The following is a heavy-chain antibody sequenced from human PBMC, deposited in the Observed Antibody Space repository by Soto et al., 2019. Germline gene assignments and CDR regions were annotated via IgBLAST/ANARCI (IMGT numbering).Heavy chain of an antibody. CDR2: IWYDGSNK. D-gene: IGHD4-17*01. V-gene: IGHV3-33*01. J-gene: IGHJ4*02. CDR1: GFTFSSYG. Sequence: GGSLRLSCAASGFTFSSYGMHWVRQAPGEGLEWVAVIWYDGSNKYYADSVKGRFTISRDNSKNTLYLQMNSLRAEDTAVYYCARDALTYNDYGDYYFDYWGQGTLVTVSS. CDR3: ARDALTYNDYGDYYFDY.